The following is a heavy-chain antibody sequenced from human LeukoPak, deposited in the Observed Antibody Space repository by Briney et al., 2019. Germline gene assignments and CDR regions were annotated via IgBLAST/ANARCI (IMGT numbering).Heavy chain of an antibody. D-gene: IGHD3-22*01. J-gene: IGHJ5*02. Sequence: SETLSLTCTVSGGSVSSGSYYWSWIRQPPGQGLEWIGYIYYSGSTNYNPSLKSRVTISVDTSKNQFSLKLSSVTAADTAVYYCARASITMIVLPDWFDPWGQGTLVTVSS. V-gene: IGHV4-61*01. CDR3: ARASITMIVLPDWFDP. CDR1: GGSVSSGSYY. CDR2: IYYSGST.